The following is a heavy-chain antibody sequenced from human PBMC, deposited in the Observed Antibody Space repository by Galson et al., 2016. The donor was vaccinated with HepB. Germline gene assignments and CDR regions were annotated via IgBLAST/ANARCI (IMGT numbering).Heavy chain of an antibody. Sequence: SLRLSCAVSGFTFSSFSMNWVRQAPGKGLEWVSYISSSSDTIYYADSVKGRFTISRDNAKNSLYLQMNSLRAEDTAVYYCARDNWDDAGCSVDHWGQGTLVTVSS. V-gene: IGHV3-48*01. CDR3: ARDNWDDAGCSVDH. CDR1: GFTFSSFS. CDR2: ISSSSDTI. D-gene: IGHD1-20*01. J-gene: IGHJ4*02.